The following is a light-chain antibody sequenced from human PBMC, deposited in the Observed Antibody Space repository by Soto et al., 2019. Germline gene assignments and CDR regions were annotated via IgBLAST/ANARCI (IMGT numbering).Light chain of an antibody. CDR3: HQYDALPFT. V-gene: IGKV1-33*01. Sequence: DIQMTQSPSSLSASVGDRVTITCQAGHHINNYLNWFQQKPGKAPKLLIYDASKLQTGVPSRFSGSGSGTDFTFTISSLHPEDIATYYCHQYDALPFTFGPGTKVDIK. CDR1: HHINNY. CDR2: DAS. J-gene: IGKJ3*01.